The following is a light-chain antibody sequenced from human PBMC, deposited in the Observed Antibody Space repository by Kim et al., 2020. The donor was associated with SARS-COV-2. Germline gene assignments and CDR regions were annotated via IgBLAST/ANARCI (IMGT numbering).Light chain of an antibody. V-gene: IGKV3-20*01. Sequence: EIVLTQSPGTLSLSQGERATLSCRASQSVSSNYLAWYQQKPGQAPRLLIYGASSRATGIPDRFSGSGSGTDFTLTITRLEPEDFAVYYCQQYSSSPATFGQGTKVDIK. CDR2: GAS. J-gene: IGKJ1*01. CDR3: QQYSSSPAT. CDR1: QSVSSNY.